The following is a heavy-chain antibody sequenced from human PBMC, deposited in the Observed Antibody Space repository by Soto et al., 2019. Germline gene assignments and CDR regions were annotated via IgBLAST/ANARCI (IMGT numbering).Heavy chain of an antibody. CDR3: ARDLRMVENGANWFDP. V-gene: IGHV1-69*06. J-gene: IGHJ5*02. D-gene: IGHD2-8*01. CDR2: IIPVFGTA. CDR1: GVTLSSYA. Sequence: QVQLVQSGAEVKKPGSSVKVSCKATGVTLSSYAISWVRQAPGQGLEWLGGIIPVFGTADYAQKFQGRVTIPADKYTSTAYMELNSLTSEDTAVYYCARDLRMVENGANWFDPWGQGTLVTVSS.